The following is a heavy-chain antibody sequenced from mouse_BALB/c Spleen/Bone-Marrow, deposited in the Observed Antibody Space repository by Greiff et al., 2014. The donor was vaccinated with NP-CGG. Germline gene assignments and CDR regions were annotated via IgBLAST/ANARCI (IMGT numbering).Heavy chain of an antibody. Sequence: QVQLQQSGAELVRPGSSVKISCKASGYVFSSYWMNWVKQRPGQGLEWIGQIFPGDGDTNYNGQFKGKATLTADRSSSTAFMQLSSLTSEDSAVYFCARGDFDYDFTMDHWGQGTSVTVSS. CDR2: IFPGDGDT. CDR3: ARGDFDYDFTMDH. J-gene: IGHJ4*01. V-gene: IGHV1-80*01. D-gene: IGHD2-4*01. CDR1: GYVFSSYW.